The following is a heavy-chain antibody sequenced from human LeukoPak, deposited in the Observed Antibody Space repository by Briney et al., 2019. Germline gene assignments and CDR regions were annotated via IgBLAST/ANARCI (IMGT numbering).Heavy chain of an antibody. CDR1: GGSFSGYY. Sequence: SETLSLTCAVYGGSFSGYYWSWIRQPPGKGLEWIGEINHSGSTNYNPSLKSRVTISVDTSKNQFSLKLSSVTAADTAVYYCARDSLVVVAATFWFDPWGQGTLVTVSS. D-gene: IGHD2-15*01. CDR2: INHSGST. J-gene: IGHJ5*02. V-gene: IGHV4-34*01. CDR3: ARDSLVVVAATFWFDP.